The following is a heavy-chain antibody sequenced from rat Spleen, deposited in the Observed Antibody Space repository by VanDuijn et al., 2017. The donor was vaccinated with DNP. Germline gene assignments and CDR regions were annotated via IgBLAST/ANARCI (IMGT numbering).Heavy chain of an antibody. CDR2: IIYDGSSI. V-gene: IGHV5S10*01. D-gene: IGHD1-7*01. J-gene: IGHJ3*01. CDR1: GFIFSDYY. Sequence: EVQLVASGGGLVQPGRSLRLSCEASGFIFSDYYMAWVRQAPKKCLEWVATIIYDGSSIYYRDSVRGRFTISRDNAKSTLYLQMDSLRSEDTATYYCATSSYYGYDYGFAYWGQGTLVTVSS. CDR3: ATSSYYGYDYGFAY.